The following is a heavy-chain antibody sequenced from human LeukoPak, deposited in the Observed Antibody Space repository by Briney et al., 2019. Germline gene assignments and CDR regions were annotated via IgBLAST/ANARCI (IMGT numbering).Heavy chain of an antibody. J-gene: IGHJ6*02. CDR1: GFTFSSYW. CDR3: ASQVLGDYYYYGMDV. D-gene: IGHD3-16*01. CDR2: INHNGNVN. Sequence: GGSLRLSCAASGFTFSSYWMNWARQTPGKGLEWVASINHNGNVNYYVDSVKGRFTISRDNAKDSLYLQMSNLRAEDTAVYYCASQVLGDYYYYGMDVWGQGTTVTVSS. V-gene: IGHV3-7*03.